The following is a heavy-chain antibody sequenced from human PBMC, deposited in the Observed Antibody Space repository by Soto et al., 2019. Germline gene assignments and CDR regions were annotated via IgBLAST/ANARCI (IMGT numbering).Heavy chain of an antibody. CDR3: ARVDRVGSSWTFDY. Sequence: KVSCKASGGTFSSYTISWVRQAPGQGLEWMGRIIPILGIANYAQKFQGRVTITADKSTSTAYMELNSLRAEDTAVYYCARVDRVGSSWTFDYWGQGTLVTVSS. CDR2: IIPILGIA. J-gene: IGHJ4*02. V-gene: IGHV1-69*02. CDR1: GGTFSSYT. D-gene: IGHD6-13*01.